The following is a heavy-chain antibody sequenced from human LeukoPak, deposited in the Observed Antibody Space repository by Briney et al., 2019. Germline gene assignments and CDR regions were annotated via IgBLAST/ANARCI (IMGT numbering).Heavy chain of an antibody. V-gene: IGHV3-30*04. Sequence: GGSLRLSCAASGFTFSRYAMHWVRQGPGKGLEWVAAISYDGSNKKYADSVRGRFTISRDNSKNTLYLQMNSLRAEDTAVYYCARGVRIAVAGNIDYWGQGTLVTVSS. CDR1: GFTFSRYA. D-gene: IGHD6-19*01. CDR3: ARGVRIAVAGNIDY. CDR2: ISYDGSNK. J-gene: IGHJ4*02.